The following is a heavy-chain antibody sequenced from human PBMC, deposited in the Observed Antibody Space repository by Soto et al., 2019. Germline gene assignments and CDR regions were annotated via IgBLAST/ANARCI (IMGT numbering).Heavy chain of an antibody. V-gene: IGHV1-18*01. D-gene: IGHD3-16*01. J-gene: IGHJ5*02. Sequence: QIQLVQSGAEVRKPGASVKISCEASGYTFTNYGIGWVRQAPGEGLGWMGWISADNGDTNYAQKFQGRVTMTTDTSTSTAYMELRSLRSDDTAVYYCAKTPVLLLFGAWLDPWGQGTLVTVSS. CDR1: GYTFTNYG. CDR2: ISADNGDT. CDR3: AKTPVLLLFGAWLDP.